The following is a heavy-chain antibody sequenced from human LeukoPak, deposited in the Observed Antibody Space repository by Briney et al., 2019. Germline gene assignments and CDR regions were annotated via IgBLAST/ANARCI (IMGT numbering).Heavy chain of an antibody. V-gene: IGHV1-2*06. D-gene: IGHD3-10*01. CDR1: GYTFTGYY. CDR3: ARDRFGEFNFDY. J-gene: IGHJ4*02. Sequence: GASVKVSCKASGYTFTGYYMHWVRQTPGQGLEWMGRINPNSGGTNYAQKFQGRVTMTRATSISTAYMELSRLRSDDTAVYYCARDRFGEFNFDYWGQGTLVTVSS. CDR2: INPNSGGT.